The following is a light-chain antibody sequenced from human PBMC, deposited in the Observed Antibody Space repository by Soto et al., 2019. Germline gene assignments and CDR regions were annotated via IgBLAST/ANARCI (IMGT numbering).Light chain of an antibody. Sequence: EIVMTQSPATLSVSPGERATLSCRASQYVSSNLAWYQQKPGQTPRLLIYGASTKATGNPARFSGSGSGTEFTLTISSLQSEDVAVYYCQQYHNSPPITFGGGTKVEIK. V-gene: IGKV3-15*01. J-gene: IGKJ4*01. CDR3: QQYHNSPPIT. CDR1: QYVSSN. CDR2: GAS.